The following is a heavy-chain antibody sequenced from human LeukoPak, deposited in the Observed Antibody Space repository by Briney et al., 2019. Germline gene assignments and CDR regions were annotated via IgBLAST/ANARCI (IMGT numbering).Heavy chain of an antibody. CDR3: ARSSRVIDY. D-gene: IGHD2-2*01. V-gene: IGHV4-30-2*01. CDR1: GCYIRRGGYP. CDR2: IYHSGST. Sequence: SQTLSLTCAVPGCYIRRGGYPCRWIRQPPGKGLEWIGYIYHSGSTYYNPSLKSRVTISVDRSKNQFSLKLSSVPGADTAVYYFARSSRVIDYWGQGTLVTISS. J-gene: IGHJ4*02.